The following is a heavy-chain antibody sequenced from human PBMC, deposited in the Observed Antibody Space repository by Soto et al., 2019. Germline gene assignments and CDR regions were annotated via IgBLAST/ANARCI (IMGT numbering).Heavy chain of an antibody. D-gene: IGHD1-26*01. V-gene: IGHV1-58*01. CDR1: GFTFTSSA. CDR2: IVVGSGNT. Sequence: GASVKVSCKASGFTFTSSAVQWVRQARGQRLEWIGWIVVGSGNTNYAQNFQERVTITRDMSTSTAYMELSSLRSEDTAVYYCAAGSIVGATTLPWGQGTLVTVSS. J-gene: IGHJ5*02. CDR3: AAGSIVGATTLP.